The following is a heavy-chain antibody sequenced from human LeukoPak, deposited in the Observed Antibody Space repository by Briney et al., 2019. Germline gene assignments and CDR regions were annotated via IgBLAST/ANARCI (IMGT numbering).Heavy chain of an antibody. CDR3: ARARKLLWFRELGPNWFDP. D-gene: IGHD3-10*01. V-gene: IGHV1-2*02. J-gene: IGHJ5*02. Sequence: ASVKVSCKASGYTFTGYYMHWVRQAPGQGLEWMGWINPNSGGTNYAQKFQGRVTMTRDTSISTAYMELSRLRSDDTAVHYCARARKLLWFRELGPNWFDPWGQGTLVTVSS. CDR1: GYTFTGYY. CDR2: INPNSGGT.